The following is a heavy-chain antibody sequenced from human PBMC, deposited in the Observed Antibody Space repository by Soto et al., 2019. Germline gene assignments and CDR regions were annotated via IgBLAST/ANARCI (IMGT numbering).Heavy chain of an antibody. CDR3: ARHSSHLYCSGGSCYPDWFDP. V-gene: IGHV4-39*01. J-gene: IGHJ5*02. CDR2: IYYSGST. CDR1: GGSISSSSYY. Sequence: QLQLQESGPGLVKPSETLSLTCTVSGGSISSSSYYWGWIRQPPGKGLEWIGSIYYSGSTYYNPSLTSRVTISVDTSKNQFSLKLSSVTAADTAVYYCARHSSHLYCSGGSCYPDWFDPWGQGTLVTISS. D-gene: IGHD2-15*01.